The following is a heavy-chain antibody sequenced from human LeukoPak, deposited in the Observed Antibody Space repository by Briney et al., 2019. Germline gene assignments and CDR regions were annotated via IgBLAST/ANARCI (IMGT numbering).Heavy chain of an antibody. V-gene: IGHV3-48*03. Sequence: GGSLRLSCAASGFTFSSYEMNWVRQAPGKGLEWVSYICSSGSTIYYADSVKGRFTISRDNAKNSLYLQMNSLRAEDTAVYYCARGWGYSGYDLGPPFDYWGQGTLVTVSS. CDR2: ICSSGSTI. CDR3: ARGWGYSGYDLGPPFDY. J-gene: IGHJ4*02. D-gene: IGHD5-12*01. CDR1: GFTFSSYE.